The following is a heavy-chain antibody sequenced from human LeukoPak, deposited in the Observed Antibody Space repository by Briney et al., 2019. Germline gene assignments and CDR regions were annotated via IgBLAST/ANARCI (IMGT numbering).Heavy chain of an antibody. CDR2: IKQDGSEK. D-gene: IGHD1-1*01. CDR3: ARDSYKLERRAFDI. Sequence: PGGSLRLSCAASGFTFSTYWMSWVRQAPGKGLEWVANIKQDGSEKYYVDSVKGRFTISRDNAKNSLYLQMNSLRAEDTAVYYCARDSYKLERRAFDIWGQGTMVTVSS. CDR1: GFTFSTYW. J-gene: IGHJ3*02. V-gene: IGHV3-7*03.